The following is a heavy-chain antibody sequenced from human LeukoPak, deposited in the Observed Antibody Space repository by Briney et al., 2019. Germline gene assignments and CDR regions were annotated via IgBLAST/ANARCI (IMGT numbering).Heavy chain of an antibody. D-gene: IGHD6-19*01. CDR3: ARRGYRSGANAFDI. CDR1: GYSFSTYW. CDR2: IYPGDSDT. Sequence: GESLKISCKASGYSFSTYWIGWVRQMPGKGLEWMGIIYPGDSDTRYSPSFQGQVTISADKSISTAYLQWSSLKASDTAMYYCARRGYRSGANAFDIWGQGTMVTVSS. V-gene: IGHV5-51*01. J-gene: IGHJ3*02.